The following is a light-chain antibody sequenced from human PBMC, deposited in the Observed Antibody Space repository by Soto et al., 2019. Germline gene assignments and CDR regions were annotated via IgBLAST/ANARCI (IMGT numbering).Light chain of an antibody. V-gene: IGKV3-15*01. Sequence: EIVLTQSPGTLSLSPGERYTLSCRASQSISSTYLTWYHQKPGQAPRLLIYGASTRATGIPARFSGSGSGTEFTLTISSLQSEDFAVYYCQQYNNWPLTFGGGTKVDIK. CDR2: GAS. CDR1: QSISSTY. CDR3: QQYNNWPLT. J-gene: IGKJ4*01.